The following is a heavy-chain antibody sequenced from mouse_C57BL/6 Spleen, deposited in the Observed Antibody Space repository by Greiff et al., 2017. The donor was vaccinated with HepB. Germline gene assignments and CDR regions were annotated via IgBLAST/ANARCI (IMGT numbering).Heavy chain of an antibody. CDR3: ARDSYYSNYGFDY. CDR1: GYAFSSYW. Sequence: QVQLKQSGAELVKPGASVKISCKASGYAFSSYWMNWVKQRPGKGLEWIGQIYPGDGDTNYNGKFKGKATLTADKSSSTAYMQLSSLTSEDSAVYFCARDSYYSNYGFDYWGQGTTLTVSS. V-gene: IGHV1-80*01. D-gene: IGHD2-5*01. CDR2: IYPGDGDT. J-gene: IGHJ2*01.